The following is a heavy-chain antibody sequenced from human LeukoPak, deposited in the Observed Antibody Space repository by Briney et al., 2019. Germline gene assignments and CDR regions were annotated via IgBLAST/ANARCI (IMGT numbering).Heavy chain of an antibody. CDR3: ARGLTGSRRYFDS. D-gene: IGHD3-10*01. V-gene: IGHV4-34*01. J-gene: IGHJ4*02. CDR2: INHSGST. CDR1: GGSFSGYF. Sequence: SETLSLTCAVYGGSFSGYFWSWIRQPPGKGLEWIGEINHSGSTNYNPSLKSRVTISVDTSKNQFSLKLNSVSAADTALYYCARGLTGSRRYFDSWGRETLVTVSS.